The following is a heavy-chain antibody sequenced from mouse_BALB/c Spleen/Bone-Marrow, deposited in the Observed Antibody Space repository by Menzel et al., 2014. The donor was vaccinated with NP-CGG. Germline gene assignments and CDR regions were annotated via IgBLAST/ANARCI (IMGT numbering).Heavy chain of an antibody. J-gene: IGHJ4*01. CDR2: ISTYSGNT. CDR3: ARGSSSYYYAMDY. D-gene: IGHD1-1*01. V-gene: IGHV1-67*01. Sequence: VQLQQSGPELVRPGVSVKIPCKGSGYTFTDYAMHWVKQSHAKSLEWIGVISTYSGNTNYNQKFKGKATMTVDKSSSTAYMELARLTSEDSAIYYCARGSSSYYYAMDYWGQGTSVTVSS. CDR1: GYTFTDYA.